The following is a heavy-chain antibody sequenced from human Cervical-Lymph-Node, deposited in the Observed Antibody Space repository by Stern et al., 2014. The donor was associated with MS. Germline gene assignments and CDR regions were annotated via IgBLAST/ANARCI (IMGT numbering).Heavy chain of an antibody. Sequence: QVQLVESGGGVVQPARSLRLSCAASGFSISSLGMHWVRQAPGTGLEWVAVISCGGSNKKYGDAVKGRFSISSDNSNNTMYLQMNSLRPEDTAVYYCMGVGDAMDVWGQGTTVIVS. CDR3: MGVGDAMDV. V-gene: IGHV3-30*03. J-gene: IGHJ6*02. CDR1: GFSISSLG. CDR2: ISCGGSNK.